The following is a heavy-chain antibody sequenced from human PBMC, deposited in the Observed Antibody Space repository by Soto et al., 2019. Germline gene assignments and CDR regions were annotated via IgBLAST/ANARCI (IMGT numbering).Heavy chain of an antibody. CDR1: GFTFSSYG. CDR2: IWYDGSNK. Sequence: GGSLRLSCAASGFTFSSYGMHWVRQAPGKGLEWVAVIWYDGSNKYYADSVKGRFTISRDNSKNTLYLQMNSLRAEDTAVYYCARVAVAGSTFNTLYYYYYGMDVWGQGTTVTVSS. CDR3: ARVAVAGSTFNTLYYYYYGMDV. J-gene: IGHJ6*02. D-gene: IGHD6-19*01. V-gene: IGHV3-33*01.